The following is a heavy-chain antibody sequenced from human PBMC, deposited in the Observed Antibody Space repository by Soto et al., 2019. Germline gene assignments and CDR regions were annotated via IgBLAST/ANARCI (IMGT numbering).Heavy chain of an antibody. Sequence: QTLSLTCAISGDSVSSNSAAWNWIRQSPSRGLEWLGRTYYRSKWYNHYAVSVKSRITVNPDTSKNQFSLQLNSVTAADTAVYYCARHALEMIVVVITGAFDIWGQGTMVTASS. CDR2: TYYRSKWYN. CDR3: ARHALEMIVVVITGAFDI. J-gene: IGHJ3*02. CDR1: GDSVSSNSAA. V-gene: IGHV6-1*01. D-gene: IGHD3-22*01.